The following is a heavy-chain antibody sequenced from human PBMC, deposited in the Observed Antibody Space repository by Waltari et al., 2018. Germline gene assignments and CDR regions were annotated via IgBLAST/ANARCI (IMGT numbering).Heavy chain of an antibody. J-gene: IGHJ4*02. CDR1: GFTFRNYW. V-gene: IGHV3-7*01. CDR3: ATHPDSSYYY. Sequence: EVQLVESGGTLVQPGGSLRLFCAASGFTFRNYWMSWVRQAPGKGLEWVVNMNQDGLEKNYVDSVKGRCTISRDNAKNSLYLQMDSLRAEDTGVYYCATHPDSSYYYWGQGTLVIVSS. CDR2: MNQDGLEK. D-gene: IGHD6-13*01.